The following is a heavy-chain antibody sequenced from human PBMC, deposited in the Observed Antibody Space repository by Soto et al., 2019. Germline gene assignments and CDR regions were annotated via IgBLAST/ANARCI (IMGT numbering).Heavy chain of an antibody. D-gene: IGHD2-15*01. Sequence: QVQLVESGGGVVQPGRSLRLSCAASGFTFSSYAMHWVRQAPGKGLEWVAVISYDGSNKYYADSVKGRFTISRDNSKNTLYLQMNSLRAEDTAVYYCARGGGGSGPYFDYWGQGTLVTVSS. CDR1: GFTFSSYA. V-gene: IGHV3-30-3*01. CDR3: ARGGGGSGPYFDY. J-gene: IGHJ4*02. CDR2: ISYDGSNK.